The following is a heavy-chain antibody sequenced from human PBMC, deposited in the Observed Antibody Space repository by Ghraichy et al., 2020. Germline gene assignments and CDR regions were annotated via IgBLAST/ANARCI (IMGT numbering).Heavy chain of an antibody. D-gene: IGHD4-17*01. V-gene: IGHV1-2*02. J-gene: IGHJ3*02. Sequence: VKVSCKASGYTFIGYHLHWVRQAHGQGLEWMGWINPISGGINYAQKFQDRFTMTMDTSIITSYMKLPRLRSDDTAVYYCALPYAFDAFDIWGQGTMVTVSS. CDR1: GYTFIGYH. CDR3: ALPYAFDAFDI. CDR2: INPISGGI.